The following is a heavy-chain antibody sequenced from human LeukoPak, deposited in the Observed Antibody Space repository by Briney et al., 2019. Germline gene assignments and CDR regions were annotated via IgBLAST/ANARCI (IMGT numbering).Heavy chain of an antibody. Sequence: SETLSLTCTVSGGSISSYYWSWIRQPPGKGLEWIGYIYYSGGTNYNPSLKSRVTISVDTSKNQFSLKLSSVTAADTAVYYCARGAWFDPWGQGTLVTVSS. CDR2: IYYSGGT. CDR1: GGSISSYY. CDR3: ARGAWFDP. V-gene: IGHV4-59*01. J-gene: IGHJ5*02.